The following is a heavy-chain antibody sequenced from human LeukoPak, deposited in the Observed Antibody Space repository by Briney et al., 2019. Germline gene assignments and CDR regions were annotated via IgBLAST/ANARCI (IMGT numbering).Heavy chain of an antibody. J-gene: IGHJ4*02. Sequence: ASVKVSCKASGYTFTGYYMHWVRQAPGQGPEWMGRINPSSGGTNYAQKFQGRVTMTRDTSISTAYMELSRLRSDDTAVYYCARDNDSSGYYNPIDYWGQGTLVTVSS. CDR2: INPSSGGT. CDR1: GYTFTGYY. V-gene: IGHV1-2*06. CDR3: ARDNDSSGYYNPIDY. D-gene: IGHD3-22*01.